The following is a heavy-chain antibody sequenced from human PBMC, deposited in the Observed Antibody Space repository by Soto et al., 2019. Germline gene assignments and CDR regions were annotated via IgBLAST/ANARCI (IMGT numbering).Heavy chain of an antibody. Sequence: SETLSLTCTVSGGSISPYYWSWIRQPPGKGLEWIGYVYYSGNTNYNPSLESRVTISVDTSRNRFSLNLTSATAADTAVYYCARKGAAATYAHYYMDVWGRGTAVTVSS. CDR1: GGSISPYY. V-gene: IGHV4-59*01. CDR2: VYYSGNT. CDR3: ARKGAAATYAHYYMDV. D-gene: IGHD6-13*01. J-gene: IGHJ6*03.